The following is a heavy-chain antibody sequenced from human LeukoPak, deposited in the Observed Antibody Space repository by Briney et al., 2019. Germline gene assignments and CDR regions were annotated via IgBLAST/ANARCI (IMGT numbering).Heavy chain of an antibody. CDR1: GFTFSSYA. Sequence: PGGSLRLSCAASGFTFSSYAMSWVRQPPGKGLEWVSTISSSGGGTYYADSVKGRFTISRDNSKNTLYLQMSSLRVEDTAVYYCAKDPFRVSYSSVWYDGFDIWGQGTMVIVSS. CDR2: ISSSGGGT. V-gene: IGHV3-23*01. D-gene: IGHD6-19*01. CDR3: AKDPFRVSYSSVWYDGFDI. J-gene: IGHJ3*02.